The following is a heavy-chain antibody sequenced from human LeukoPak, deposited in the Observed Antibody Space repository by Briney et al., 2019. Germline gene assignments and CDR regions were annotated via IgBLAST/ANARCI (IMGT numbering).Heavy chain of an antibody. V-gene: IGHV3-21*01. J-gene: IGHJ4*02. Sequence: GGPLRLSCAASGFTFSSYSMNWVRQAPGKGLEWVSSISSSSSYIYYADSVKGRFTISRDNAKNSLYLQMNSLRAEDTAVYYCARGSPSGYEEFDYWGQGTLVTVSS. CDR2: ISSSSSYI. CDR1: GFTFSSYS. CDR3: ARGSPSGYEEFDY. D-gene: IGHD5-12*01.